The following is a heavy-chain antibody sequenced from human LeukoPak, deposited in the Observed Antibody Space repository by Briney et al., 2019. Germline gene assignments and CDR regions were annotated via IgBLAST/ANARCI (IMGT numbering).Heavy chain of an antibody. CDR2: MNPNSGNA. Sequence: ASVKVSCKASGYTFTGYDIKWVRQATGQGLEWMGWMNPNSGNAGFAQKFQGRVTMTRDTSISTAYMELSSLRSEDTAIYYCAKGREGYIDYWGQGTLVTVSS. J-gene: IGHJ4*02. D-gene: IGHD1-26*01. CDR1: GYTFTGYD. CDR3: AKGREGYIDY. V-gene: IGHV1-8*01.